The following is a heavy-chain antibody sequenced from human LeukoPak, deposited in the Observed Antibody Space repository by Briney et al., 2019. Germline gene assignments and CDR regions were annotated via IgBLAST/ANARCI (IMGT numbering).Heavy chain of an antibody. CDR2: ISNDSRYI. D-gene: IGHD4-17*01. J-gene: IGHJ3*02. V-gene: IGHV3-21*01. Sequence: GGSLRLSCIASGFTLSRYIMNWVRQAPGKGLEWVASISNDSRYIYYSDSVKGRFTISRDNAENTVYLQTNSLRVEDTAVYYCAATTLHYGDYDDAFDIWGQGTMVTVSS. CDR3: AATTLHYGDYDDAFDI. CDR1: GFTLSRYI.